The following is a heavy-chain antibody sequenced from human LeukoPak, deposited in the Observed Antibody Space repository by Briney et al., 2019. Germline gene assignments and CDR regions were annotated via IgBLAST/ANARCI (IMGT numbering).Heavy chain of an antibody. CDR1: GYTFTSYG. D-gene: IGHD2-2*01. CDR3: ARDCSSTSCLPFDY. J-gene: IGHJ4*02. V-gene: IGHV1-18*01. CDR2: ISAYNGNT. Sequence: GASVKVSCKASGYTFTSYGISWVRQAPGQGLEWMGWISAYNGNTNYAQKLQGRVTMTTDTSTSIAYMELRSLRSDDTAVYYCARDCSSTSCLPFDYWGQGTLVTVSS.